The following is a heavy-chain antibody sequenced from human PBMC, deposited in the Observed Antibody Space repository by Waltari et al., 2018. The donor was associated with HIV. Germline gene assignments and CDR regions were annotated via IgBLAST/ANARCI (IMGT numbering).Heavy chain of an antibody. CDR3: ARHVRDLTFEYSSSYEYNWFDP. Sequence: QLQLQESGPGLVKPSETLSLTCTVSGGSISSSSYYWGWIRQPPGKGLEWIGSIYYSGSTYYNPSLKSRVTISVDTSKNQFSLKLSSVTAADTAVYYCARHVRDLTFEYSSSYEYNWFDPWGQGTLVTVSS. D-gene: IGHD6-6*01. V-gene: IGHV4-39*01. CDR1: GGSISSSSYY. CDR2: IYYSGST. J-gene: IGHJ5*02.